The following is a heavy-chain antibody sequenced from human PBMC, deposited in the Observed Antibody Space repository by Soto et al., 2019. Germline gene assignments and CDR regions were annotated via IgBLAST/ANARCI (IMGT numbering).Heavy chain of an antibody. CDR1: GDTFGSFA. CDR2: IIPIFGTA. J-gene: IGHJ5*02. Sequence: SVKVSGKASGDTFGSFAISWVRQAPGQGLEWMGGIIPIFGTANYAQKFQGRVTITADESTSTAYMELSSLRSEDTAVYYCARSPHYDFWSGYQSWWFDPWGQGTLVTVSS. V-gene: IGHV1-69*13. D-gene: IGHD3-3*01. CDR3: ARSPHYDFWSGYQSWWFDP.